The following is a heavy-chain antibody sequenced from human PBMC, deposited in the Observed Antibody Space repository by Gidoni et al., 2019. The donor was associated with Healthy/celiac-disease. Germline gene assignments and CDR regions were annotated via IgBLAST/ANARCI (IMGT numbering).Heavy chain of an antibody. CDR1: GFTLSSYG. Sequence: QVQLVESGGGVVQPGRSLRLSWSASGFTLSSYGMHWVRQAPGKGLEWVAVISYDGSNKYYADSVKGRFTISRDNSKNTLYLQMNSLRAEDTAVYYCAKVSGGEQWLAPDYWGQGTLVTVSS. D-gene: IGHD6-19*01. J-gene: IGHJ4*02. V-gene: IGHV3-30*18. CDR3: AKVSGGEQWLAPDY. CDR2: ISYDGSNK.